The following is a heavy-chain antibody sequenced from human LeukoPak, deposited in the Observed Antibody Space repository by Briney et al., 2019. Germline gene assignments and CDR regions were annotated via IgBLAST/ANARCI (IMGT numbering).Heavy chain of an antibody. Sequence: GASVKVSCKASGYTFRKYGMNWVRQAPGQGLEWMGWINPNSGGTNYAQKFQGRVTMTRDTSISTAYMELSRLRSDDTAVYYCARDGGYSYGKNYFDYWGQGTLVTVSS. CDR2: INPNSGGT. D-gene: IGHD5-18*01. J-gene: IGHJ4*02. CDR3: ARDGGYSYGKNYFDY. CDR1: GYTFRKYG. V-gene: IGHV1-2*02.